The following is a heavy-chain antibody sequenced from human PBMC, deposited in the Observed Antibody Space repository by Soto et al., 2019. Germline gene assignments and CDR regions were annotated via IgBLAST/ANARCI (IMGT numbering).Heavy chain of an antibody. J-gene: IGHJ6*02. V-gene: IGHV1-3*01. CDR1: GYTFTSYA. D-gene: IGHD2-15*01. Sequence: ASVKVSCKASGYTFTSYAMHWVRQAPGQRLEWMGWINAGNGNTKYSQKFQGRVTITRDTSASTAYMELSSLRSEDTAVYYCAREEGRIVVVVAATPSPGMDVWGQGTTVTVSS. CDR3: AREEGRIVVVVAATPSPGMDV. CDR2: INAGNGNT.